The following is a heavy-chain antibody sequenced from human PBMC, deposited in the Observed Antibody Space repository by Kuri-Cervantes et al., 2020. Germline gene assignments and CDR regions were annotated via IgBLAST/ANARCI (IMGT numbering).Heavy chain of an antibody. CDR2: IYYSGST. CDR1: GGSISSYY. V-gene: IGHV4-59*01. D-gene: IGHD6-19*01. J-gene: IGHJ3*02. CDR3: ARIGVAGDAFDI. Sequence: SETLSLTCTVSGGSISSYYWSWIRQPPGKGLEWIGYIYYSGSTSYNPSLKSRVTISVDTSKNQFSLKLSSVTAADTAVYYCARIGVAGDAFDIWGQGTMVTVSS.